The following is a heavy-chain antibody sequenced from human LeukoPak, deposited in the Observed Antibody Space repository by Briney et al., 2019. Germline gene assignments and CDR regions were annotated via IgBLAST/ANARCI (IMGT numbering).Heavy chain of an antibody. Sequence: SETLSLTCTVSGGSISSYYWSWIRQPPGKGLEWIGYIYYSGSTNYNPSLKSRVTISLDTSKNQFSLNLRSLTAADTAVYYCAKHGVGADYFDYWGQGTLVTVSS. V-gene: IGHV4-59*01. D-gene: IGHD1-26*01. CDR1: GGSISSYY. CDR3: AKHGVGADYFDY. CDR2: IYYSGST. J-gene: IGHJ4*02.